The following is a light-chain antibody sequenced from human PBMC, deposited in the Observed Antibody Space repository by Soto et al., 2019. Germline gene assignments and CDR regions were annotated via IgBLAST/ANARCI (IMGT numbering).Light chain of an antibody. J-gene: IGKJ2*01. V-gene: IGKV3-15*01. CDR2: GAS. CDR1: QSVSSN. CDR3: QQYNNGPPYT. Sequence: EIVMTQSPATLSVSPGERATLSCRASQSVSSNFAWYQQKPGQAPRLLIYGASTRATGIPARFSGSGSGTEFTLTISSLQAEDVALYYCQQYNNGPPYTFGQGTKLEIK.